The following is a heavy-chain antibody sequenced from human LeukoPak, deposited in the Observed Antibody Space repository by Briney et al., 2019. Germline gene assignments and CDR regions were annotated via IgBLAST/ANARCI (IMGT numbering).Heavy chain of an antibody. J-gene: IGHJ4*02. V-gene: IGHV3-9*01. Sequence: HPGGSLRLSCAASGFTFDDYAMHWVRQAPGKGLEWVSGISWNSGSIGYADSVKGRFTISRDNAKNSLYLQMNSLRAEDTALYYCAKDWADLSGYTPTIFDYWGQGTLVTVSS. CDR3: AKDWADLSGYTPTIFDY. CDR1: GFTFDDYA. CDR2: ISWNSGSI. D-gene: IGHD3-16*02.